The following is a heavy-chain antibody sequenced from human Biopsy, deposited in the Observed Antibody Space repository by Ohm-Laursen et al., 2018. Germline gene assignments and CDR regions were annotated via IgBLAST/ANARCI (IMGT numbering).Heavy chain of an antibody. Sequence: SVRVSCKVSGYTLTELSIHWVRQTGGKGLEWMGGFDREERKTVYAEKFQGRVTMTEDTSTDTVYMEVTSLRSDDMAVYYCATGPYYDTRFYYNVRPFDFWGQGTLVTVSS. V-gene: IGHV1-24*01. CDR1: GYTLTELS. J-gene: IGHJ4*02. D-gene: IGHD3-10*01. CDR3: ATGPYYDTRFYYNVRPFDF. CDR2: FDREERKT.